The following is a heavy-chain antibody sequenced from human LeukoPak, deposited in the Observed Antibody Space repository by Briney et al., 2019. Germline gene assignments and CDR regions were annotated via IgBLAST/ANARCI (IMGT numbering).Heavy chain of an antibody. D-gene: IGHD3-3*01. CDR1: GGSFSSSSNY. V-gene: IGHV4-39*07. CDR2: IYYSGTT. Sequence: SETLSLTCTVSGGSFSSSSNYWGWNRQPPGKGLEWMGSIYYSGTTYYHPSHKSPVTISVGQPKNQYSLKLSPVTAADTAVYYCARTQLSEFWSGCEVGGFDPWLRAALVGVCS. J-gene: IGHJ5*02. CDR3: ARTQLSEFWSGCEVGGFDP.